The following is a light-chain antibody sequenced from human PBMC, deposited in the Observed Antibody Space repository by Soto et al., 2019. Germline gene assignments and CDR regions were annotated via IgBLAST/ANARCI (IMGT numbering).Light chain of an antibody. CDR3: KHYNTWPG. CDR2: GAS. J-gene: IGKJ2*01. Sequence: EIVMTQSPATLSVSPGERATLSCRASQNIRTNLAWYQQKPGQAPRLLMYGASTRATGIPVRFSGSGSGTECTLTINSLQSEDFAVYYCKHYNTWPGFGQGTKLEIK. V-gene: IGKV3-15*01. CDR1: QNIRTN.